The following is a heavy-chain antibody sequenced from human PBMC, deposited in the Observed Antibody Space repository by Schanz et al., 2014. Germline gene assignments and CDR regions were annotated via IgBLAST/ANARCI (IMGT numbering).Heavy chain of an antibody. CDR2: TRYDGNNK. Sequence: QVQLVESGGGVVQPGRSLRLSCAASGFTFSRYGMHWVRQAPGKGLEWVAATRYDGNNKYYVDSVKGRFTISRDNSKNTVNLQMNSLRAEDTALYYCARGREVVAKIFDVWGQGTLVAVSS. V-gene: IGHV3-33*01. CDR1: GFTFSRYG. J-gene: IGHJ4*02. CDR3: ARGREVVAKIFDV. D-gene: IGHD3-22*01.